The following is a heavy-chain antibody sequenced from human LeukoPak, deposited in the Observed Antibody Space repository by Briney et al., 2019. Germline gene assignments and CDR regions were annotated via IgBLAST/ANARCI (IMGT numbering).Heavy chain of an antibody. D-gene: IGHD1-26*01. J-gene: IGHJ3*02. CDR2: IYYSGSP. CDR3: ASSGSYSHDAFDI. CDR1: GGSISSYY. V-gene: IGHV4-59*01. Sequence: SETLSLTCTVSGGSISSYYWSWIRQPPGKGLEWIGYIYYSGSPNYNPSLKSRVTISVDTSKNQFSLKLSSVTAADTAVYYCASSGSYSHDAFDIWGQGTMVTVSS.